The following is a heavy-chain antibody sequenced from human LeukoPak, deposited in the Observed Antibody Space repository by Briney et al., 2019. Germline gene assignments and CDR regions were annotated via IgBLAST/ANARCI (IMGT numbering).Heavy chain of an antibody. CDR1: GGSISSYY. CDR2: FYYSGST. CDR3: ARGYYDSSGYYLFDY. J-gene: IGHJ4*02. D-gene: IGHD3-22*01. V-gene: IGHV4-59*01. Sequence: SETLSLTCTVSGGSISSYYWSWIRQSPGKGLDWIGYFYYSGSTTYNPSLNSRVTMSADTSKNQFSLKLRSVTAADTAVYYCARGYYDSSGYYLFDYWGQGTLVTVSS.